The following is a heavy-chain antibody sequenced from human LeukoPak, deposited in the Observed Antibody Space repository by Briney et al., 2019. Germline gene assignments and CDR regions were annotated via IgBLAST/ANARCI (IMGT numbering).Heavy chain of an antibody. CDR1: GFTFSSFG. Sequence: GGSLRLSCAASGFTFSSFGMHWVRQASGKGLEWVGRIRSKANSYATAYAASVKGRFTISRDDSKNTAYLQMNGLKTEDTAVYYCTRGAFDIWGQGTMVNVSS. V-gene: IGHV3-73*01. CDR3: TRGAFDI. CDR2: IRSKANSYAT. J-gene: IGHJ3*02.